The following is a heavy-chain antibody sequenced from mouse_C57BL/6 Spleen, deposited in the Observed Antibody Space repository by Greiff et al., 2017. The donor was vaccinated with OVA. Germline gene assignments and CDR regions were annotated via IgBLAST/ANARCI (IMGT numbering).Heavy chain of an antibody. CDR1: GYSFTSYY. CDR2: IYPGSGNT. CDR3: ARSGGGPWFAY. V-gene: IGHV1-66*01. D-gene: IGHD1-3*01. J-gene: IGHJ3*01. Sequence: QVQLQQSGPELVKPGASVKISCKASGYSFTSYYIHWVKQRPGQGLEWIGWIYPGSGNTKYNEQFKGKATLTADTSSSTAYMQLSSLTSEDSAVYYCARSGGGPWFAYWGQGTLVTVSA.